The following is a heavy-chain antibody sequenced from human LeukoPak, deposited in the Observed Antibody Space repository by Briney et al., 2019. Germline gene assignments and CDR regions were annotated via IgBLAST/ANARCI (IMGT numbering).Heavy chain of an antibody. Sequence: SQTLSLTCTVSGGSISSGSYYWSWIRQPAGKGLEWIGRIYTSGSTNYNPSLKSRVTISVDTSKNQFSLKLSSVTAADTAVYYCARGPYVDTAMVGGYYYYYMDVWGKGTTVTISS. D-gene: IGHD5-18*01. V-gene: IGHV4-61*02. CDR2: IYTSGST. J-gene: IGHJ6*03. CDR1: GGSISSGSYY. CDR3: ARGPYVDTAMVGGYYYYYMDV.